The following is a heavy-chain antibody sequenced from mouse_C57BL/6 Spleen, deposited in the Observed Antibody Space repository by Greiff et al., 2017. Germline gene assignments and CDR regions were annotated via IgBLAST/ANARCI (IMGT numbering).Heavy chain of an antibody. J-gene: IGHJ4*01. CDR1: GFTFSDYG. V-gene: IGHV5-17*01. D-gene: IGHD2-2*01. Sequence: EVMLVESGGGLVKPGGSLKLSCAASGFTFSDYGMHWVRQAPEKGLEWVAYISSGSSTIYYADTVKGRFTISRDNAKNTLFLQMTSLRSEDTAMYYCARSGYDGMDYWGQGTSVTVSS. CDR3: ARSGYDGMDY. CDR2: ISSGSSTI.